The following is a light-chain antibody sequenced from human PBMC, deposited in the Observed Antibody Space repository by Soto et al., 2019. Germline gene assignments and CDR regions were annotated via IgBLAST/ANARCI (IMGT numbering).Light chain of an antibody. J-gene: IGKJ1*01. CDR1: QGIRND. V-gene: IGKV1-6*01. CDR2: AAS. CDR3: LQDYNYPWT. Sequence: IQMTQSPSTLSASVGDRVTITCRASQGIRNDLGWYQQKPGQAPKLLIYAASTLHSGVPSRFSGSGSGTDFTLTISSLQPEDFAAYFCLQDYNYPWTFGQGTKVDIK.